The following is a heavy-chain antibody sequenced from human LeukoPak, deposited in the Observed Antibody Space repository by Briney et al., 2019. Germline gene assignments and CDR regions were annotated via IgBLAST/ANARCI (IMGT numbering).Heavy chain of an antibody. CDR1: GFTFSNAW. J-gene: IGHJ4*02. V-gene: IGHV3-15*01. CDR3: TTEEGSEWLVIGY. CDR2: IKSKTDGGTT. D-gene: IGHD6-19*01. Sequence: PGGSLRLSCAASGFTFSNAWMSWVRQAPGKGLEWVGRIKSKTDGGTTDHAAPVKGRFTISRDDSKNTLYLQMNSLKTEDTAVYYCTTEEGSEWLVIGYWGQGTLVTVSS.